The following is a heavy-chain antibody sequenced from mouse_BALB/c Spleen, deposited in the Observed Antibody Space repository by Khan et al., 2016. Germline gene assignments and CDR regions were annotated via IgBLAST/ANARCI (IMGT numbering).Heavy chain of an antibody. CDR3: ARDYYGWFAY. Sequence: VQLKESGPDLVKPSQSLSLTCTVTGYSITSGYSWHWIRQFPGNKLEWMGYIPYSGSTNYHQSLKSRISITRDTSKNQFFLQLIYVTTEDTATYDCARDYYGWFAYWGQVTVVTVSA. CDR2: IPYSGST. CDR1: GYSITSGYS. V-gene: IGHV3-1*02. J-gene: IGHJ3*01. D-gene: IGHD1-1*01.